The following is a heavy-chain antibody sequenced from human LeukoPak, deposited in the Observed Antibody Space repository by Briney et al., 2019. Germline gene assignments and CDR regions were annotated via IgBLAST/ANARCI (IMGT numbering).Heavy chain of an antibody. CDR3: ARIEKGEYSYGPREYYYYMDV. CDR2: IYHSGST. CDR1: GYSISSGYY. J-gene: IGHJ6*03. Sequence: SETLSLTCTVSGYSISSGYYWGWIRQPPGKGLEWIGSIYHSGSTYYNPSLKSRVTISVDTSKNQFSLKLSSVTAADTAVYYCARIEKGEYSYGPREYYYYMDVWGKGTTVTVSS. D-gene: IGHD5-18*01. V-gene: IGHV4-38-2*02.